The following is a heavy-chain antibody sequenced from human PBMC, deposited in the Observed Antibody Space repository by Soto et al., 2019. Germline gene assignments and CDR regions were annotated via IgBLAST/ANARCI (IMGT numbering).Heavy chain of an antibody. J-gene: IGHJ4*02. CDR2: IYYSGST. CDR1: GGSISSGDYY. Sequence: PSETLSLTCTVSGGSISSGDYYWSWIRHPPGKGLEWIGYIYYSGSTYYNPSLKSRVTISVDTSKNQFSLKLSSVTAADTAVYYCARNIVLVPAPPSYYFDYWGQGTLVTVSS. V-gene: IGHV4-30-4*01. CDR3: ARNIVLVPAPPSYYFDY. D-gene: IGHD2-2*01.